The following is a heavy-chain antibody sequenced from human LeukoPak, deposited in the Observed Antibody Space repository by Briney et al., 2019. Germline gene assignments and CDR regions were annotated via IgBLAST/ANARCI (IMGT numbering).Heavy chain of an antibody. CDR1: GFTFSSYS. J-gene: IGHJ4*02. CDR2: ISSSSSYI. Sequence: PGGSLRLSCAASGFTFSSYSLNWVRQAPGKGLEWVSSISSSSSYIYYADSVKGRFTISRDNAKNSLYLQMNSLRAEDTAVYYCARDTAVAGGFDHWGQGTLVTVSS. D-gene: IGHD6-19*01. V-gene: IGHV3-21*01. CDR3: ARDTAVAGGFDH.